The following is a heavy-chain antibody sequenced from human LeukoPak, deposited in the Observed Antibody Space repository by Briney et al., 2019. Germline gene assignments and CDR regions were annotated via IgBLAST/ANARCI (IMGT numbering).Heavy chain of an antibody. CDR3: ARDARIEDISWWLDS. CDR1: GYTFTSRW. Sequence: GASVKVSCKASGYTFTSRWMHWVRQAPGQGPEWLGVINPTGSSTSYAHKLQGRVTMTRDTSTSTDYMELRSLRSDDTAVYYCARDARIEDISWWLDSWGQGTPVTVSS. CDR2: INPTGSST. V-gene: IGHV1-46*04. J-gene: IGHJ5*01.